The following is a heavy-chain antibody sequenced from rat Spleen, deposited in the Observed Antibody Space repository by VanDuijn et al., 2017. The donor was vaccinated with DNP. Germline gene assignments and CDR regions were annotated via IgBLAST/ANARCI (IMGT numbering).Heavy chain of an antibody. CDR2: ISYSGST. CDR1: GYSITSHY. D-gene: IGHD1-9*01. V-gene: IGHV3-1*01. Sequence: EVQLQESGPGLVKPSQPLSLTCSVTGYSITSHYWGWIRKFPGIKMEWMGYISYSGSTSFNPSLKSRISITRDTSQNQFFLQLNSVTPEDTAAYYCVRWGSYGYNGGFDYWGQGVMVTVSS. J-gene: IGHJ2*01. CDR3: VRWGSYGYNGGFDY.